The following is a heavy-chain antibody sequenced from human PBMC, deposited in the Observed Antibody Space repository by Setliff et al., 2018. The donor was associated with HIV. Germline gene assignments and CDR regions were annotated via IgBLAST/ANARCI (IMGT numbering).Heavy chain of an antibody. J-gene: IGHJ6*03. CDR1: GFPFSGSA. Sequence: GGSLRLSCAASGFPFSGSAIHWVRRASGKGLEWVGRIKTQPSNYATAYGASMEGRFTVSRDDSKNTAHLQMDSLKSEDTAVYYCTREAVAGDYYYYMDVWGKGTTVTVSS. CDR2: IKTQPSNYAT. CDR3: TREAVAGDYYYYMDV. V-gene: IGHV3-73*01. D-gene: IGHD6-19*01.